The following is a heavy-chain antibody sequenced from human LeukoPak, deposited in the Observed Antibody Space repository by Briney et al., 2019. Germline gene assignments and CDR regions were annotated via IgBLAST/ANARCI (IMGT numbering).Heavy chain of an antibody. J-gene: IGHJ4*02. CDR2: IWYEGSDK. V-gene: IGHV3-33*06. CDR1: GFTFSSHG. D-gene: IGHD2-8*02. CDR3: AKEYYVLLVYALGGSFDY. Sequence: GGSLRLSCAASGFTFSSHGMHWVRQAPGKGLEWVAVIWYEGSDKYYADSVKGRFTISRDNSKNTLSLQMNSLRAEDTAVYYCAKEYYVLLVYALGGSFDYWGRGTLVTVST.